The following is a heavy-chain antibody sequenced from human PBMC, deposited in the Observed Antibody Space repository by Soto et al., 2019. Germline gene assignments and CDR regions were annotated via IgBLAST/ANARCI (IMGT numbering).Heavy chain of an antibody. CDR3: ARGGSYYGVMYY. D-gene: IGHD1-26*01. V-gene: IGHV4-59*01. J-gene: IGHJ4*02. Sequence: PSETLSLTCTVSGGSISSYYWSWIRQPPGKGLEWIGYIYYSGSTNYNPSLKSRVTISVDTSKNQFSLKLSSVTAADTAVYYCARGGSYYGVMYYWGQGTRVTVSS. CDR1: GGSISSYY. CDR2: IYYSGST.